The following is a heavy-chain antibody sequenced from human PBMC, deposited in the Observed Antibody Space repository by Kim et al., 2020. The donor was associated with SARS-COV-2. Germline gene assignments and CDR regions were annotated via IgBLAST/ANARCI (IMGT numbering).Heavy chain of an antibody. CDR3: ARRLTMVRGAHYYYGMDV. Sequence: SVKVSCKASGGTFSSYAISWVRQAPGQGLEWMGGIIPIFGTANYAQKFQGRVTITADKSTSTAYMELSSLRSEDTAVYYCARRLTMVRGAHYYYGMDVWGQGTTVTVSS. CDR1: GGTFSSYA. CDR2: IIPIFGTA. V-gene: IGHV1-69*06. D-gene: IGHD3-10*01. J-gene: IGHJ6*02.